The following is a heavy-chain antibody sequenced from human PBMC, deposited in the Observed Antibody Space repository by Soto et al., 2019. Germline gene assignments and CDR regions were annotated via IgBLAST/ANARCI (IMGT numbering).Heavy chain of an antibody. CDR3: AREGSGSYAELVY. D-gene: IGHD1-26*01. CDR2: INPNSGGT. V-gene: IGHV1-2*04. Sequence: ASVKVSCKASGYTFTGYYMHWVRQAPGQGLEWMGWINPNSGGTNYAQKFQGWVTMTRDTSISTAYMELSRLRSDDTAVYYCAREGSGSYAELVYWGQGTLVTVSS. J-gene: IGHJ4*02. CDR1: GYTFTGYY.